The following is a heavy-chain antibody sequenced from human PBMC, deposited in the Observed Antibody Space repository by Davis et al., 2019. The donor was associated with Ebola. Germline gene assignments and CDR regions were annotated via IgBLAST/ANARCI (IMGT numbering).Heavy chain of an antibody. CDR3: AREYHY. CDR1: GGSISSHY. J-gene: IGHJ4*02. D-gene: IGHD2-2*01. CDR2: IYTSGTT. V-gene: IGHV4-4*08. Sequence: ESLKISCTVSGGSISSHYWSWIRQPPGKGLEWIGHIYTSGTTNYNPSLKSRVTISLDTSKNQFSLNLNSVTAADTAVYYCAREYHYWGQGALVTVSS.